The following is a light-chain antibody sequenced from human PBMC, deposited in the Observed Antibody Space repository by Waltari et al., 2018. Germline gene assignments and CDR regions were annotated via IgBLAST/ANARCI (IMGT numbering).Light chain of an antibody. V-gene: IGKV3-15*01. Sequence: EVVMTQSPATLSVSPGERATLSCRASQGIYDNLAWYQHKPGQAPRLLIYRSSARATGIPARFRGSGSGTAVTLTISRLQSEDSAVYYCQQYNRWPPITFGQGTRLEIK. CDR1: QGIYDN. CDR3: QQYNRWPPIT. CDR2: RSS. J-gene: IGKJ5*01.